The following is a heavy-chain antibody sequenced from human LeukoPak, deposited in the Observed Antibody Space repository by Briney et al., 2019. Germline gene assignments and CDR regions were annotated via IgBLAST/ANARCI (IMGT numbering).Heavy chain of an antibody. CDR2: IYYSGST. Sequence: ASETLSLTCTVSGGSISSSSYYWGWIRQPPGKGLEWIGSIYYSGSTYYNPSLKSRVTISVDTSKNQFSLKLSSVTAADTAVYYCARVPDYYYYGMDVWGQGATVTVSS. CDR3: ARVPDYYYYGMDV. J-gene: IGHJ6*02. V-gene: IGHV4-39*07. CDR1: GGSISSSSYY.